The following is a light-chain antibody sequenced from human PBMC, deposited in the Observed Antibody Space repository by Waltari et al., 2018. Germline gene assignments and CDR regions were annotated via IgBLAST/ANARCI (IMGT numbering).Light chain of an antibody. CDR2: DAS. V-gene: IGKV3-20*01. J-gene: IGKJ1*01. CDR3: QRYGTLPAT. Sequence: EIVLTQSPGTLSLSPGERATLSCRASQSVSRALRTLAWYQQKPGQAPRLLIYDASTRATCIPDRFSGSGSGTDFTRTISRLEPDDFAVYYCQRYGTLPATFGQGTKVEIK. CDR1: QSVSRALRT.